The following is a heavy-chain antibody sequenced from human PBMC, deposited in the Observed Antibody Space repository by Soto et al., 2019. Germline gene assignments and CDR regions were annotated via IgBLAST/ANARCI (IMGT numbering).Heavy chain of an antibody. CDR1: GYTFTSYD. D-gene: IGHD2-15*01. V-gene: IGHV1-8*01. J-gene: IGHJ6*02. CDR2: MNPNSGNT. CDR3: ARGRVVVAATSYYYGMDV. Sequence: QVQLVQSGAEVKKPGASVKVSCKASGYTFTSYDINWVRQATGQGLEWMGWMNPNSGNTGYAQKFQGRVTMTRNTSISTVYMELSSLRSEDTAVYYCARGRVVVAATSYYYGMDVWGQGTTVTVSS.